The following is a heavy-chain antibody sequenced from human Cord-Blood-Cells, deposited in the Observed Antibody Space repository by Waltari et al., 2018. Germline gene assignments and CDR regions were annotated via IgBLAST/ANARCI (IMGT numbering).Heavy chain of an antibody. D-gene: IGHD1-26*01. V-gene: IGHV4-34*01. CDR3: ARGVGATNYYYYYYMDV. J-gene: IGHJ6*03. CDR1: GGSFSGYY. CDR2: INHSGST. Sequence: QVQLQQWGAGLLKPSETLSLTCAVYGGSFSGYYWSWIRQPPGKGLEWIGEINHSGSTNYNPSLQSRVTISVDTSKNQFSLKLSSVTAADTAVYYCARGVGATNYYYYYYMDVWGKGTTVTVSS.